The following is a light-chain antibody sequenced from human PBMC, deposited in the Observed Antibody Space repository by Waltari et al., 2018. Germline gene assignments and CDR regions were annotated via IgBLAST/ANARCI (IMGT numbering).Light chain of an antibody. CDR2: QVS. CDR1: QSLVHSDGNTS. J-gene: IGKJ1*01. Sequence: DVVMTQSPLSLPVTLGQPASISCLSSQSLVHSDGNTSLNWFQQRPGQSPRRLIYQVSIRDSGVPDRFSGSGSGTDFTLKISRVEAEDVGVYYCMQGTHWPRTFGQGTKVEIK. V-gene: IGKV2-30*02. CDR3: MQGTHWPRT.